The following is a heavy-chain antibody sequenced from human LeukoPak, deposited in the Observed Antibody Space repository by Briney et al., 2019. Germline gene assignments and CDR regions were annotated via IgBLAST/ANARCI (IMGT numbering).Heavy chain of an antibody. J-gene: IGHJ5*02. CDR2: IRYDGSNK. D-gene: IGHD2-8*01. CDR1: GFTFSSYG. CDR3: AKDLVILMVYAKNWFDP. V-gene: IGHV3-30*02. Sequence: GGSLRLSCAASGFTFSSYGMHWVCQAPGKGLEWEAFIRYDGSNKYYADSVKGRFTISRDNSKNTLYLQMNSLRAEDTAVYYCAKDLVILMVYAKNWFDPWGQGTLVTVSS.